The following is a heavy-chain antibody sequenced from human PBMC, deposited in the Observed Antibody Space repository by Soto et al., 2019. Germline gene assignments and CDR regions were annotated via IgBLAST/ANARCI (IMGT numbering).Heavy chain of an antibody. J-gene: IGHJ6*02. Sequence: QVHLVQSGAEVKKPGASMKVSCKASGYSFNSFYVHWVRQAPGQGLEWLGLINPGGGRTTYAQKFQGRVTVTRDTSTSTVYMEQSSLRSEDTAVYYCARDMHPTTPYYYYYGIDVWGQGTTVTVSS. CDR2: INPGGGRT. D-gene: IGHD1-26*01. CDR1: GYSFNSFY. V-gene: IGHV1-46*02. CDR3: ARDMHPTTPYYYYYGIDV.